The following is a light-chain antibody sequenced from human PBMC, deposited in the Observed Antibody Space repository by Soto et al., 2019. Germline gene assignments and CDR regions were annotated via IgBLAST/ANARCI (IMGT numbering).Light chain of an antibody. V-gene: IGKV1-27*01. CDR2: AAS. J-gene: IGKJ2*01. Sequence: DIRMTQSPSSLCASVGDRVTITCRASQAINNYLAWYQQEPGKAPKLLIYAASTLQSGVPSRFRGGGSGTDFTLTISSLQPEDVATYYCQKYNSAPYTFGQGTKLEI. CDR3: QKYNSAPYT. CDR1: QAINNY.